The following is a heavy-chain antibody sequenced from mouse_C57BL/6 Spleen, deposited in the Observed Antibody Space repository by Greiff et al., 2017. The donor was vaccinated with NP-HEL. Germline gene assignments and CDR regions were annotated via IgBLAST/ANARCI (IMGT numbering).Heavy chain of an antibody. CDR2: IDPSDSET. CDR1: GYTFTSYW. Sequence: VQLQQPGAELVRPGSSVKLSCKASGYTFTSYWMHWVKQRPIQGLEWIGNIDPSDSETHYNQKFKDKATLTVDKSSSTAYMQLSSLTSEDSAVYYCARSVPNYYGSSYGFAYWGQGTLVTVSA. V-gene: IGHV1-52*01. D-gene: IGHD1-1*01. J-gene: IGHJ3*01. CDR3: ARSVPNYYGSSYGFAY.